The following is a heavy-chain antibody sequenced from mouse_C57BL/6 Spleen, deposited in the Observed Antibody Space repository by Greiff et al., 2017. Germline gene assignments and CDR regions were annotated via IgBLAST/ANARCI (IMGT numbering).Heavy chain of an antibody. CDR1: GYTFTNYW. CDR2: IDPSDSYT. Sequence: QVQLQQPGAELVMPGASVKLSCKASGYTFTNYWMHWVKQRPGQGLEWIGEIDPSDSYTNYNQKFRGKSTLTVDKSSSTVYMQLSSLISEDSAVYYCARTDFGSSYFDFWGHGTTLTVSS. D-gene: IGHD1-1*01. V-gene: IGHV1-69*01. J-gene: IGHJ2*01. CDR3: ARTDFGSSYFDF.